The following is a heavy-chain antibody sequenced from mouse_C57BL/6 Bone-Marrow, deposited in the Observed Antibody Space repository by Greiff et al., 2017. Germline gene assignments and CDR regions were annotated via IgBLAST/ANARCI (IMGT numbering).Heavy chain of an antibody. CDR2: IHPNSGST. CDR1: GYTFTGYW. D-gene: IGHD1-1*01. V-gene: IGHV1-64*01. Sequence: QVQLQQPGAELVKPGASVKLSCKASGYTFTGYWMHWVKQRPGQGLEWIGMIHPNSGSTNYNEKFKSKATLTVDKSSSTAYMQLSSLTSEDSAVYYCARSSTGSSPLGYWGQGTTLTVSS. CDR3: ARSSTGSSPLGY. J-gene: IGHJ2*01.